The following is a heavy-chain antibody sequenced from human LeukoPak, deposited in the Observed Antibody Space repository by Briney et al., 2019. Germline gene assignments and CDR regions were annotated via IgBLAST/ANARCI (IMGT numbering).Heavy chain of an antibody. D-gene: IGHD6-13*01. V-gene: IGHV3-30-3*01. CDR3: ARDLILRSAAAGTGGDY. CDR1: GFTFSSYA. CDR2: ISYDGSNK. J-gene: IGHJ4*02. Sequence: TGGSLRLSCAASGFTFSSYAMHWVRQAPGKGLEWVAVISYDGSNKYYADSVKGRFTISRDNSKNTLYLQMNSLRAEDTAVYYCARDLILRSAAAGTGGDYWGQGTLVTVSS.